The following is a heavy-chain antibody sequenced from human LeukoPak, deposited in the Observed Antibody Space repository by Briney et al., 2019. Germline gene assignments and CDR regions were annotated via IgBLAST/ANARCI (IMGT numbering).Heavy chain of an antibody. CDR2: ISSSSTYK. J-gene: IGHJ4*02. D-gene: IGHD6-19*01. V-gene: IGHV3-21*04. CDR1: GFTFSTYS. CDR3: AKDFAGYSSGQTDY. Sequence: GGSLRLSCTASGFTFSTYSMTWVRQAPGKGLEWVSFISSSSTYKYYADSVKGRFTISRDNSKNTLYLQMNSLRAEDTAIYYCAKDFAGYSSGQTDYWGQGTLVTVSS.